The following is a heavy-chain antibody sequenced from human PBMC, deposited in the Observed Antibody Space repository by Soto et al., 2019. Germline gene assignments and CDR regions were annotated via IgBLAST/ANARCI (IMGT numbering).Heavy chain of an antibody. Sequence: VGSRRLACAASGFTFRRYAMHWVSQAPGKGLEGVAVISYDGSNKYYADSVKGRFTISRDNSKNTLYLQMNSLRAEDTAVYYCAGDGRSSWDSYYYYCGMDVWGQGTTVTVSS. CDR2: ISYDGSNK. CDR3: AGDGRSSWDSYYYYCGMDV. J-gene: IGHJ6*02. D-gene: IGHD6-13*01. V-gene: IGHV3-30-3*01. CDR1: GFTFRRYA.